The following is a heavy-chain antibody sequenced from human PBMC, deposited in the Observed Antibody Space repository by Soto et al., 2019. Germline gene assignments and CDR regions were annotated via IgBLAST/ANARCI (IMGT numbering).Heavy chain of an antibody. V-gene: IGHV4-30-4*01. Sequence: QVQLQESGPGLVRPSQTLSLTCTVSGASIISLDYYWTWIRQPPGKGLEWIVHIYHAGATYYNPSPESRVVMSVDTSNTQCSLKLSSVTAADTAVFYCARGAVVSLVRGVMGGNWFGPWGQGTLVTVSS. J-gene: IGHJ5*02. CDR1: GASIISLDYY. D-gene: IGHD3-10*01. CDR3: ARGAVVSLVRGVMGGNWFGP. CDR2: IYHAGAT.